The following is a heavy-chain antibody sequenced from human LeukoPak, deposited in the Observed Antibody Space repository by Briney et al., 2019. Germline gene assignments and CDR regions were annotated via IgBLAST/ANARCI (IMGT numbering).Heavy chain of an antibody. D-gene: IGHD3-9*01. J-gene: IGHJ4*02. Sequence: PGGSLRLSCAASGFTFSSYSMNWVRQAPGKGLEWVSSISSSSSYIYYADSVKGRFTISRDNAKNSLYLQMNSLRAEDTAVYYCARGSKYYDILTGYQTRGDSDYWGQGTLVTVSS. CDR3: ARGSKYYDILTGYQTRGDSDY. CDR1: GFTFSSYS. CDR2: ISSSSSYI. V-gene: IGHV3-21*01.